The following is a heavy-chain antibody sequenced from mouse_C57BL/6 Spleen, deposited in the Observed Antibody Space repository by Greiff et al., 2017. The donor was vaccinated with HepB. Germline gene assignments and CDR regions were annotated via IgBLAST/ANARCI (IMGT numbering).Heavy chain of an antibody. CDR3: AGHVYDVGGCAMDY. CDR2: IWSDGST. CDR1: GFSLTSYG. V-gene: IGHV2-6-1*01. D-gene: IGHD2-12*01. Sequence: QVQLKESGPGLVAPSQSLSITCTVSGFSLTSYGVHWVRQPPGKGLEWLVVIWSDGSTTYNSALKSRLSISKDNSKSQVFLKMNSLQTDDTAMYCCAGHVYDVGGCAMDYWGQGTSVTVSS. J-gene: IGHJ4*01.